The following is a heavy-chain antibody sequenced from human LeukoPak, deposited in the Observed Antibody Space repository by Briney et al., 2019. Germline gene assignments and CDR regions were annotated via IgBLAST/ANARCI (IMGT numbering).Heavy chain of an antibody. CDR3: ARATRGNWFDP. CDR1: GYTFTSYD. J-gene: IGHJ5*02. CDR2: MSPNSGDT. Sequence: ASVKVSCKASGYTFTSYDFNWVRQATGQRPEWMGWMSPNSGDTGYAQKFQDRVTMTRNTSISTAYMELSSLRSDDTAVYYCARATRGNWFDPWGQGTLVTVSS. V-gene: IGHV1-8*01. D-gene: IGHD1-26*01.